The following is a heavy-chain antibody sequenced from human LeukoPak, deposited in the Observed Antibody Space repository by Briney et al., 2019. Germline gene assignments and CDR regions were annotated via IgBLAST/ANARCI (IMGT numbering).Heavy chain of an antibody. CDR3: ARDATAIDAFDY. CDR2: ISYDGSNK. Sequence: GGSLRLSCAASGFTFSSYAMHWVRQAPGKGLEWVAVISYDGSNKYYADSVKGRFTISRDNSKNTLYLQMNSLRAEDTAVYYCARDATAIDAFDYWGQGTLVTVSS. CDR1: GFTFSSYA. V-gene: IGHV3-30-3*01. J-gene: IGHJ4*02. D-gene: IGHD2-21*02.